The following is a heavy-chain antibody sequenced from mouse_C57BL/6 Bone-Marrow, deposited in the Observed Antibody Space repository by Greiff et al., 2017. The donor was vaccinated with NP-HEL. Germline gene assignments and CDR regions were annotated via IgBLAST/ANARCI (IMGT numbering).Heavy chain of an antibody. CDR2: ISSGSSTI. D-gene: IGHD2-3*01. CDR1: GFTFSDYG. Sequence: DVQLQESGGGLVKPGGSLKLSCAASGFTFSDYGMHWVRQAPEKGLEWVAYISSGSSTIYYADTVKGRFTISRDNANNTLFLQMTSLRSEDTAMYYCARRWLLNRLDYWGQGTTLTVSS. J-gene: IGHJ2*01. CDR3: ARRWLLNRLDY. V-gene: IGHV5-17*01.